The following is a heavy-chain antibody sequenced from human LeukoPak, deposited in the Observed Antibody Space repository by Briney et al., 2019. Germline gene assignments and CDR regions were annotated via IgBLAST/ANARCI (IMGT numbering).Heavy chain of an antibody. CDR3: ARNLATRGYGMDV. CDR1: GGSISSGDYS. CDR2: IYHSGST. Sequence: SQTLSLTCAVSGGSISSGDYSWSWIRQPPGKGLEWIGYIYHSGSTYYNPSLKSRVTISVDRSKNQFSLKLSSVTAADTAVYYCARNLATRGYGMDVRGQGTTVTVSS. V-gene: IGHV4-30-2*01. J-gene: IGHJ6*02. D-gene: IGHD5-12*01.